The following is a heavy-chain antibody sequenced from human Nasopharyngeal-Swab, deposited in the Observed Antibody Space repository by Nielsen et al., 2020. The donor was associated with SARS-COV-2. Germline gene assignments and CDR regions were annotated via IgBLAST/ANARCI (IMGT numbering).Heavy chain of an antibody. J-gene: IGHJ4*02. Sequence: WIRQPPGKGLVWVSRINSDGSSTSYADSVKGRFTISRDNAKNTLYLQMSSLRAEDTAVYYCASIGGLDYWGQGTLVTVSS. CDR2: INSDGSST. D-gene: IGHD3-16*02. V-gene: IGHV3-74*01. CDR3: ASIGGLDY.